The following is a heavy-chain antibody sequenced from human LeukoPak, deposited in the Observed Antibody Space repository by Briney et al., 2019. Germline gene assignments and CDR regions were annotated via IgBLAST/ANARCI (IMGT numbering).Heavy chain of an antibody. Sequence: GGSLRLPCAASGFTFNNYAMSWVRQAPGKGLEWVSTIGYSGGGTHYADSVGGRFTISRDNSKNTLFLQMNSLRDEDTAVYYCAKDLYSNYGPADYWGQGTLVTVSS. J-gene: IGHJ4*02. CDR1: GFTFNNYA. CDR2: IGYSGGGT. D-gene: IGHD4-11*01. CDR3: AKDLYSNYGPADY. V-gene: IGHV3-23*01.